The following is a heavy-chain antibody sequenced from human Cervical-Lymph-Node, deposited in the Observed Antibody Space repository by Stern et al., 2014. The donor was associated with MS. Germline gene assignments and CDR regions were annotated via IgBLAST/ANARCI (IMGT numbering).Heavy chain of an antibody. J-gene: IGHJ4*02. Sequence: QVQLQESGPGLVKPSETLSLTCTASGGSISSYYWSWIRQPPGKGLEWIGYIYYSRSTNYNPSLKSRVTISVDTSKNQFSLKLSSVTAADTAVYYCARGYGGNPIDYWGQGTLVTVSS. CDR3: ARGYGGNPIDY. D-gene: IGHD4-23*01. CDR2: IYYSRST. CDR1: GGSISSYY. V-gene: IGHV4-59*01.